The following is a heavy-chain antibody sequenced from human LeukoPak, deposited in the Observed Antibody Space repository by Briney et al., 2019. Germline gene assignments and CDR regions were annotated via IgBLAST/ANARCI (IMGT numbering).Heavy chain of an antibody. CDR3: ARVSFAWGATLRGEDY. V-gene: IGHV1-18*01. CDR2: ISGYNGNT. J-gene: IGHJ4*02. CDR1: GYTFISYG. Sequence: GASVKVSCKTSGYTFISYGISWVRQAPGQGLEWMGWISGYNGNTNYAQKLQGRVTMTTDTSTSTAYMELRSLRSDDTAVYYCARVSFAWGATLRGEDYWGQGTLVIVSS. D-gene: IGHD1-26*01.